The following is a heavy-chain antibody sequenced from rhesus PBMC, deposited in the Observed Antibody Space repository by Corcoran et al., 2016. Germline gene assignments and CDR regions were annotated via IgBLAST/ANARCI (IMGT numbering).Heavy chain of an antibody. Sequence: QVQLVQSGAAVKKPGSYVQVSCQASGYTFTDYYLHWVRQALRQGLEWMGWINPYNGNTKYAQKFQGRVTMTRDTSTSTAYMELSSLRSEDTAVYYCARGGIDCSSTYCSLFDYWGQGVLVTVSS. J-gene: IGHJ4*01. D-gene: IGHD2-15*01. V-gene: IGHV1S2*01. CDR3: ARGGIDCSSTYCSLFDY. CDR1: GYTFTDYY. CDR2: INPYNGNT.